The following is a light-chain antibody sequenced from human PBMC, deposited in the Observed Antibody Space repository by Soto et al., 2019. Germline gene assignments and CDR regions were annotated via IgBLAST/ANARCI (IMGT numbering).Light chain of an antibody. CDR1: SGAVSSGSY. CDR2: NTD. J-gene: IGLJ1*01. V-gene: IGLV7-43*01. Sequence: QAVVTQEPSLTVSPGGTVTLTCASTSGAVSSGSYPTWYQQKPGQTPRPLIYNTDSKYSWTPARFSGSLLGGQAALTLSAAQPEDEAEYYCLLYPGGIYVFGGGKKVTGL. CDR3: LLYPGGIYV.